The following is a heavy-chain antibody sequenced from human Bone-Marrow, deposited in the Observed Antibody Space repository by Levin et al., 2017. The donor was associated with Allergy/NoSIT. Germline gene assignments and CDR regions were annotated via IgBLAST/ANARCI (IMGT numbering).Heavy chain of an antibody. V-gene: IGHV3-15*01. J-gene: IGHJ4*02. CDR1: GFTFSNAW. CDR2: IKSKTDGGTT. Sequence: SCAASGFTFSNAWMSWVRQAPGKGLEWVGRIKSKTDGGTTDYAAPVKGRFTISRDDSKNTLYLQMNSLKTEDTAVYYCTTDTLGGWDGTSSSSSEVDYWGQGTLVTVSS. CDR3: TTDTLGGWDGTSSSSSEVDY. D-gene: IGHD6-6*01.